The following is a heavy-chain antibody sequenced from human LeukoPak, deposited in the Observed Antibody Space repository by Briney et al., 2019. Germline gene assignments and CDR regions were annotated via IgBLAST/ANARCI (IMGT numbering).Heavy chain of an antibody. CDR3: AREIREMATINAFDI. CDR1: GFTFSSYW. J-gene: IGHJ3*02. Sequence: GGSLRLSCAASGFTFSSYWMSWVRQAPGKGLEWVAVISYDGSNKYYADSVKGRFTISRDNSKNTLYLQMNSLRAEDTAVYYCAREIREMATINAFDIWGQGTMVTVSS. D-gene: IGHD5-24*01. CDR2: ISYDGSNK. V-gene: IGHV3-30*14.